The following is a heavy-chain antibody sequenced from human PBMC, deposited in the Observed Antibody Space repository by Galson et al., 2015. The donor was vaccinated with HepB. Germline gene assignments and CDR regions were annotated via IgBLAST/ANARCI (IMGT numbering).Heavy chain of an antibody. CDR1: GFTFSSYS. V-gene: IGHV3-21*01. CDR3: ARDPLVGAIYYCDY. D-gene: IGHD1-26*01. Sequence: SLRLSCAASGFTFSSYSMNWVRQAPGKGLEWVSSISSSSSYRNYADSVKGRFTISRDNAKNSLYLQMNSLRAEDTAVYYCARDPLVGAIYYCDYWGQVTLVTVSS. CDR2: ISSSSSYR. J-gene: IGHJ4*02.